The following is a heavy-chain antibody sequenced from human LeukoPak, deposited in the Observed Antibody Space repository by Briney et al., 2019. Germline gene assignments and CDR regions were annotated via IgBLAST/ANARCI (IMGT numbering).Heavy chain of an antibody. Sequence: GGSLRLSCAASGFTLTWHVMHWVRQAPGKALEYVSFIHHNGEMTSYAESVRGRFTVSRDNSKNTLFLELSSLRTDYTAVYYCVRDMSGKYSFDYWGQGTLVIVST. J-gene: IGHJ4*02. D-gene: IGHD1-26*01. V-gene: IGHV3-64D*06. CDR1: GFTLTWHV. CDR2: IHHNGEMT. CDR3: VRDMSGKYSFDY.